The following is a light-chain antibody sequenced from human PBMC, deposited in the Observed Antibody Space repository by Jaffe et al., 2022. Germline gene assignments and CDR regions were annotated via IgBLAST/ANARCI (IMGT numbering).Light chain of an antibody. CDR3: QQRSNWRGKFT. CDR1: QSVSSY. V-gene: IGKV3-11*01. Sequence: EIVLTQSPATLSLSPGERATLSCRASQSVSSYLAWYQQKPGQAPRLLIYDASNRATGIPARFSGSGSGTDFTLTISSLEPEDFAVYYCQQRSNWRGKFTFGPGTKVDIK. J-gene: IGKJ3*01. CDR2: DAS.